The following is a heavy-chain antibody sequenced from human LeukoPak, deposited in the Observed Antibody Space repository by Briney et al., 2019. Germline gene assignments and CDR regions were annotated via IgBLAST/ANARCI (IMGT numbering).Heavy chain of an antibody. CDR2: IYHSGST. D-gene: IGHD6-19*01. CDR1: GGSISDFY. CDR3: ARRVGWPTTTYYYMGV. J-gene: IGHJ6*03. Sequence: PSETLSLTCSVSGGSISDFYWSWIRQSPGKGLQYIGYIYHSGSTNYNPSLKSRVTLSLDTSKNTFSLKMTSVSAADTAVYYCARRVGWPTTTYYYMGVWGKGTTVTIS. V-gene: IGHV4-59*01.